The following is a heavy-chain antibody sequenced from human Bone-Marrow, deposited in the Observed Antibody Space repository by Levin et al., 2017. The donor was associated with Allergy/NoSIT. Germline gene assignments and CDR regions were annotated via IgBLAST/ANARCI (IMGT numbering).Heavy chain of an antibody. CDR1: GYTFTSYY. Sequence: ASVKVSCKASGYTFTSYYMHWVRQAPGQGLEWMGIINPSGGSTSYAQKFQGRVTMNRDTGTSTVYMELSSLRSEDTAVYYCARVRNDILTGPQATDWFDPWGQGTLVTVSS. J-gene: IGHJ5*02. V-gene: IGHV1-46*03. CDR3: ARVRNDILTGPQATDWFDP. CDR2: INPSGGST. D-gene: IGHD3-9*01.